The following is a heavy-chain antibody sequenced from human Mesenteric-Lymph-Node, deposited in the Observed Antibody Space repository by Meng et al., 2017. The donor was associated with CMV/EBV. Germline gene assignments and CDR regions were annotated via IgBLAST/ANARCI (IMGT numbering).Heavy chain of an antibody. J-gene: IGHJ4*02. CDR2: ITRGGTP. CDR1: GFTSSDYY. D-gene: IGHD3-3*01. V-gene: IGHV3-11*01. CDR3: ARAEVSVYGVIDLFDS. Sequence: GESLKISCAASGFTSSDYYMTWIRQAPGKGLDWVSYITRGGTPYYADSVRGRFTISRDVANNSLYLLMNSLRAEDTAVYYCARAEVSVYGVIDLFDSWGQGTLVTVSS.